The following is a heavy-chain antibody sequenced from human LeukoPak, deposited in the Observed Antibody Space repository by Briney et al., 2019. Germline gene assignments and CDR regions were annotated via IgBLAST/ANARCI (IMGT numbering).Heavy chain of an antibody. J-gene: IGHJ4*02. CDR1: GFNFANHA. D-gene: IGHD2-21*02. V-gene: IGHV3-23*01. Sequence: PGGSLRLSCAASGFNFANHAMSWVRQTPGKGLEWVSAISGGGDITYYADSVTGRFTISRDNSKDTLFPQMHSLRPGDTAVYYCVREDTTATANYWGQGTLVTISS. CDR2: ISGGGDIT. CDR3: VREDTTATANY.